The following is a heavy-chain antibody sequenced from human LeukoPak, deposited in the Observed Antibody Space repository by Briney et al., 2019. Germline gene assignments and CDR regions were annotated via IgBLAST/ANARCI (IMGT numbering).Heavy chain of an antibody. CDR3: ARYVLSVAGTSL. D-gene: IGHD6-19*01. Sequence: SQTLSLTCTLSGGSLSSSSYYWGWIRQPPGQGLEWIGTIYYSGSTYYNPSLKSRVTISVDTSKNQFSLKLSSVTAADTAVYYCARYVLSVAGTSLWGQGTLVTVSS. CDR1: GGSLSSSSYY. J-gene: IGHJ4*02. V-gene: IGHV4-39*01. CDR2: IYYSGST.